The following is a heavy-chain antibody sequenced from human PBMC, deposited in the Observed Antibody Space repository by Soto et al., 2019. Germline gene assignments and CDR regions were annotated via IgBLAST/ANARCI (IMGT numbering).Heavy chain of an antibody. D-gene: IGHD6-19*01. J-gene: IGHJ5*02. CDR1: AGSISSYY. Sequence: LSLTCTVSAGSISSYYWSWIRQPPGKGLEWIGYIYYSGSTNYNPSLKSRATISVDTSKNQFSLKLSSVTAADTAVYYCARVIGSGWYNWFDPWGQGTLVTVSS. V-gene: IGHV4-59*01. CDR2: IYYSGST. CDR3: ARVIGSGWYNWFDP.